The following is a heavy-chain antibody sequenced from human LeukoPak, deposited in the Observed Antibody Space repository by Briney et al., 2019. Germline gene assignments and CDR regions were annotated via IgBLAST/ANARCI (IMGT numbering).Heavy chain of an antibody. J-gene: IGHJ4*02. CDR1: GFTFSSYG. CDR2: ISYDGSNK. D-gene: IGHD3-10*01. V-gene: IGHV3-30*18. Sequence: PGGSLRLSCAASGFTFSSYGMHWVRQAPGKGLEWVAVISYDGSNKYYADSVKGRFTISRDNSKNTLYLQMNSLRAEDTAVYYCAKDLLMVRGPGYWGQGTLVTVSS. CDR3: AKDLLMVRGPGY.